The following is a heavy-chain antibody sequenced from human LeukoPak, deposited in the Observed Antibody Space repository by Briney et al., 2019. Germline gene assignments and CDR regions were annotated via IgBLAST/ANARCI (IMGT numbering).Heavy chain of an antibody. CDR2: LYSGGST. CDR1: GFTLSSYA. CDR3: ARGGVTMIVPIL. J-gene: IGHJ4*02. Sequence: PGGSLRLSCAASGFTLSSYAMTWVRQAPGKGLEWVSVLYSGGSTYYADSVKGRFTISRDNSKNTLYLQMNSLRAEDTAVYYCARGGVTMIVPILWGQGTLVTVSS. V-gene: IGHV3-53*01. D-gene: IGHD3-22*01.